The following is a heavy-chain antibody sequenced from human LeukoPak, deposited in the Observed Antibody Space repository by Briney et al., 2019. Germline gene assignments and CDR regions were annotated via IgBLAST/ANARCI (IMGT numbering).Heavy chain of an antibody. CDR2: IYHSGST. Sequence: NPSQTLSLTCAVSGGSISSGGYSWSCIRQPPGKGLEWIGYIYHSGSTYYNPSLKSRVTISVDRSKNQFSLKLSSVTAADTAVYYCASWPGGYDSDYYMDVWGKGTTVTVSS. CDR1: GGSISSGGYS. V-gene: IGHV4-30-2*02. D-gene: IGHD5-12*01. CDR3: ASWPGGYDSDYYMDV. J-gene: IGHJ6*03.